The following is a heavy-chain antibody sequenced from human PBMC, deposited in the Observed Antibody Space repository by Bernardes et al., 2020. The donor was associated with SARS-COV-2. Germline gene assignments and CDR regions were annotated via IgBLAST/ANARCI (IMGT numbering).Heavy chain of an antibody. CDR2: ISAYNGNT. D-gene: IGHD2-2*01. CDR1: GYTFTSYG. CDR3: AAVSCSSTSCSDAFDI. Sequence: ASVKVSCKASGYTFTSYGISWVRQAPGQGLEWMGWISAYNGNTNYAQKLQGRVTMTTDTSTSTAYMELRSLRSEDTAVYYCAAVSCSSTSCSDAFDIWGQGTMVTVSS. V-gene: IGHV1-18*04. J-gene: IGHJ3*02.